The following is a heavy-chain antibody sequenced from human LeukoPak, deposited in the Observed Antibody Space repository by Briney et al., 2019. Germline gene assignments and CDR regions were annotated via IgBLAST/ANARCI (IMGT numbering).Heavy chain of an antibody. V-gene: IGHV1-18*01. D-gene: IGHD3-3*01. J-gene: IGHJ6*02. CDR1: GYTFTIYG. CDR3: ARDLYYDFWSGYSTPNYGMDV. Sequence: ASVTVSCKASGYTFTIYGISWVRQAPGQGLEWMGWISAYNGNTNYAQKLQGRVTMTTDTSTSTAYMELRSLRSDDTAVYYCARDLYYDFWSGYSTPNYGMDVWGQGTTVTVSS. CDR2: ISAYNGNT.